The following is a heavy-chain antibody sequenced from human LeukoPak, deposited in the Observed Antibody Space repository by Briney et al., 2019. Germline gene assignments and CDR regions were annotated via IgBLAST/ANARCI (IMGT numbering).Heavy chain of an antibody. CDR3: AKLLMVYAIRPSSRNFDFDI. Sequence: GESLRLSCAASGFTFSSYGMHWVRQAPGKGLEWVAFIRYDGSNKYYADSVKGRFTISRDNSKNTLYLQMNSLRAEDTAVYYCAKLLMVYAIRPSSRNFDFDIWGQGTMVTVSS. D-gene: IGHD2-8*01. V-gene: IGHV3-30*02. J-gene: IGHJ3*02. CDR2: IRYDGSNK. CDR1: GFTFSSYG.